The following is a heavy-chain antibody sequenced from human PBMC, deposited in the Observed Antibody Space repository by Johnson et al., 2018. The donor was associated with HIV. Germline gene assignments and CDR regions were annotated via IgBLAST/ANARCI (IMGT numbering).Heavy chain of an antibody. CDR1: GFTFSSYG. CDR3: ARVTMIVVVMQAFGI. Sequence: QVQLVESGGGVVQPGRSLRLSCAASGFTFSSYGMHWVRQAPGKGLEWVAVISYDGSNKYYADPVKGRFTSSRDNSKKTLYLQMNSLRAEDTAVYYCARVTMIVVVMQAFGIWGQGTMVTVSS. CDR2: ISYDGSNK. J-gene: IGHJ3*02. D-gene: IGHD3-22*01. V-gene: IGHV3-30*03.